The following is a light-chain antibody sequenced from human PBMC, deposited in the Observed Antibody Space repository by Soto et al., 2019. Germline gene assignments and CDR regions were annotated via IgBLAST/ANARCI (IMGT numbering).Light chain of an antibody. Sequence: SYELTQPPSVSVAPGETARITCGGNNIGSKSVHWYQQKPGQAPVLVVYDDIDRPSGIPERFSGSNSGNTATLTISRVEAGDEADYYCQVWDSSSDQYVFGTGTKLTVL. CDR1: NIGSKS. CDR3: QVWDSSSDQYV. CDR2: DDI. V-gene: IGLV3-21*02. J-gene: IGLJ1*01.